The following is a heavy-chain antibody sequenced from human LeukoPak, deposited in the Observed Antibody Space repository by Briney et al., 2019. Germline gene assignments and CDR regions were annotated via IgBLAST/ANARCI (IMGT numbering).Heavy chain of an antibody. CDR2: ISYDGNNK. V-gene: IGHV3-30*03. D-gene: IGHD6-13*01. Sequence: PGGSLRLSCAASRFTFSSYGMHWVRQAPGKGLEWVAVISYDGNNKYYADSVKGRLTISRDNAKNSLYLQMNSLRAEDTAVYYCAREGGSSSTPTLDPWGQGTLVTVSS. CDR3: AREGGSSSTPTLDP. CDR1: RFTFSSYG. J-gene: IGHJ5*02.